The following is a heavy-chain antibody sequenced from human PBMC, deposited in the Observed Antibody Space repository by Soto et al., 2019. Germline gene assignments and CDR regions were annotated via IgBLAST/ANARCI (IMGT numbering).Heavy chain of an antibody. Sequence: SVKVSCKASGGTFSSYAISWVRQAPGQGLEWMGGISPIFGTANYAQKFQGRVTITADESTITAYMELSSLRSEDTAVYYCARDRASGYPHLDWGQGTLVTVSS. CDR1: GGTFSSYA. CDR2: ISPIFGTA. D-gene: IGHD3-22*01. V-gene: IGHV1-69*13. CDR3: ARDRASGYPHLD. J-gene: IGHJ4*02.